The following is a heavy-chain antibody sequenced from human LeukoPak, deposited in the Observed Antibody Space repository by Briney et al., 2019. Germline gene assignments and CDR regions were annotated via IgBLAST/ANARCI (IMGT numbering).Heavy chain of an antibody. D-gene: IGHD2-21*02. CDR3: AREDCGGDCYSPRGDYYYHMDV. J-gene: IGHJ6*03. Sequence: PSETLSLTCTVSGGSISSGGYYWSWICQHPGKGLEWIGYIYYSGSTYYNPSLKSRVTISVDTSKYQFSLKLSSVTAADTAVYYCAREDCGGDCYSPRGDYYYHMDVWGKGTTVTVSS. CDR1: GGSISSGGYY. V-gene: IGHV4-31*03. CDR2: IYYSGST.